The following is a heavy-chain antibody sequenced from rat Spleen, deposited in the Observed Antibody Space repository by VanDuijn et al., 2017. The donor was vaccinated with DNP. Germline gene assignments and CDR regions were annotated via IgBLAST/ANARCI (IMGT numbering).Heavy chain of an antibody. Sequence: QVQLKESGPGLVQPSQTLSLTCPVSGFSLPSNGVSWVRQPPGKGLEWIAAISSGGSTYYNSALKSRLSISRDTSKSQVFLKMNSLQTEDTAIYFCTSASYYGYNYVMDAWGQGASVTVSS. CDR1: GFSLPSNG. CDR2: ISSGGST. D-gene: IGHD1-9*01. CDR3: TSASYYGYNYVMDA. V-gene: IGHV2S12*01. J-gene: IGHJ4*01.